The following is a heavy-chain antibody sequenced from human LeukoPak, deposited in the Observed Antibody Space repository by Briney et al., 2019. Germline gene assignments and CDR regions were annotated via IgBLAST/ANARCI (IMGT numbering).Heavy chain of an antibody. CDR3: ARHGMGDYVWGSYRYPYYGMDV. V-gene: IGHV4-59*08. D-gene: IGHD3-16*02. Sequence: PSETLSLTCTVSGGSISSYYWSWIRQPPGKGLEWIGYIYYSGSTNYNPSLKSRVTISVDTSKNQFSLKLSSVTAADTAVHYCARHGMGDYVWGSYRYPYYGMDVWGQGTTVTVSS. J-gene: IGHJ6*02. CDR2: IYYSGST. CDR1: GGSISSYY.